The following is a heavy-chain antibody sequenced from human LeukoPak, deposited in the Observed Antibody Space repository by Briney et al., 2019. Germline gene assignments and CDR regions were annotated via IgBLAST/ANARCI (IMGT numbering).Heavy chain of an antibody. CDR1: GGSISGWY. Sequence: SETLSLTCTVSGGSISGWYWSWIRQPPGKGLEWIGYIYGSGNTNYNPSLKSRVTMSIDTSKNQFSLKLTSVTATDTATYYCARETSLAGFASGLGFNYWGQGILVTVSS. CDR2: IYGSGNT. D-gene: IGHD6-19*01. J-gene: IGHJ4*02. V-gene: IGHV4-59*01. CDR3: ARETSLAGFASGLGFNY.